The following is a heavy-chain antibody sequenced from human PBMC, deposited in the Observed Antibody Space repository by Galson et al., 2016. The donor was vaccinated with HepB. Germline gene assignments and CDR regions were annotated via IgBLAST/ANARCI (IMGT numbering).Heavy chain of an antibody. CDR2: IYPGDSDT. J-gene: IGHJ1*01. CDR1: GFEFSKYW. V-gene: IGHV5-51*01. D-gene: IGHD3-3*02. Sequence: QSGAEVTKPGEPLKISCRGSGFEFSKYWIGWVRQMPGTGLEWMGIIYPGDSDTRYNLAFQGQVTISADKSTDTAFLQWGSLKSSDTAMYYCVRLRDPGIRAAHFQSWGQGTQVIVSS. CDR3: VRLRDPGIRAAHFQS.